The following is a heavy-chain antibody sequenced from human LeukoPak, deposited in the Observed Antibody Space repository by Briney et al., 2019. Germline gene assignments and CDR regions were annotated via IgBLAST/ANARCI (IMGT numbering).Heavy chain of an antibody. CDR2: ISSSGSTI. CDR3: AKAACSTSDCYGLFDY. V-gene: IGHV3-48*03. D-gene: IGHD2-2*01. J-gene: IGHJ4*02. CDR1: GFTFSSYE. Sequence: GGSLRLSCAASGFTFSSYEMNWVRQAPGKGLEWVSYISSSGSTIYYADSVRGRFTISRDNSKNTLYLQMNSLRGEDTAIYYCAKAACSTSDCYGLFDYWGQGTLVTVSS.